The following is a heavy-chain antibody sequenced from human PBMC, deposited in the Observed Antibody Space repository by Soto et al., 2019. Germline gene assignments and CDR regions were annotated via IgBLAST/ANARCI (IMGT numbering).Heavy chain of an antibody. Sequence: ASVKVSCKASGYTFTSYGISWVRQAPGQGLEWMGWISAYNGNTNYAQKLQGRVTMTTDTSTSTAYMELRSLRADDTAVYYCARDLSNPLRYFDWLGYGMDVWGQGTTVTVSS. CDR1: GYTFTSYG. D-gene: IGHD3-9*01. V-gene: IGHV1-18*01. CDR2: ISAYNGNT. CDR3: ARDLSNPLRYFDWLGYGMDV. J-gene: IGHJ6*02.